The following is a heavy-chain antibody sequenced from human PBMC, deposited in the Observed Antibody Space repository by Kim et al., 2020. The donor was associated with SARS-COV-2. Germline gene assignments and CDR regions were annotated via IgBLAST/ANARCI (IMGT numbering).Heavy chain of an antibody. D-gene: IGHD2-15*01. Sequence: FQGRVTITRATSASTAYMELSSLRSEDTAVYYCAREGYCSGGSCPDAFDIWGQGTMVTVSS. J-gene: IGHJ3*02. CDR3: AREGYCSGGSCPDAFDI. V-gene: IGHV1-3*01.